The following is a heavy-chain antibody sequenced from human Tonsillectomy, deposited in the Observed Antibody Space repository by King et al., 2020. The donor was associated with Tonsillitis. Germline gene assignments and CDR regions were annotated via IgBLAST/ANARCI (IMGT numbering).Heavy chain of an antibody. D-gene: IGHD3-3*02. J-gene: IGHJ5*02. CDR3: AREYYQFVFDP. CDR2: IYSSGST. Sequence: VQLQESGPGLVKPSQTLSLTCTVSGGSISRGTYYWSWIRQPAGKGLEWIGRIYSSGSTNYNPSLKSRVSMSVDTSKSQFSLKLSSVTAADTAVYYCAREYYQFVFDPWGQGTLVTVSS. V-gene: IGHV4-61*02. CDR1: GGSISRGTYY.